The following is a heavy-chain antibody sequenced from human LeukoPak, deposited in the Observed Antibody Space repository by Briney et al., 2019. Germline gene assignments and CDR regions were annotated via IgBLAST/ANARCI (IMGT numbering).Heavy chain of an antibody. CDR2: IYYSGST. D-gene: IGHD3-3*01. J-gene: IGHJ4*02. CDR1: GASISNYY. CDR3: ARGYDFWSGYQHYDY. V-gene: IGHV4-59*08. Sequence: SETLSLTCTVSGASISNYYCSWIRQSPGKGLEWIGYIYYSGSTNYNPSLKNRVTISVDTSKNQFSLKLSSLTAADTAVYYCARGYDFWSGYQHYDYWGQGTLVTVSS.